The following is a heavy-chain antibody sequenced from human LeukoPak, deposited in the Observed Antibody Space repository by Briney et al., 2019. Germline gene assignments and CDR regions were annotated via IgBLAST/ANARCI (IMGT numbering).Heavy chain of an antibody. V-gene: IGHV1-18*01. J-gene: IGHJ4*02. D-gene: IGHD6-19*01. Sequence: ASVKVSCKASGYTFTSYGISWVRQAPGQGLEWMGWISAYNGNTNYAQKFQDRVTITRETSATTAYMELSSLTSEDTGVYYCARVSDDSGWNFDYWGQGTLVTVSS. CDR3: ARVSDDSGWNFDY. CDR2: ISAYNGNT. CDR1: GYTFTSYG.